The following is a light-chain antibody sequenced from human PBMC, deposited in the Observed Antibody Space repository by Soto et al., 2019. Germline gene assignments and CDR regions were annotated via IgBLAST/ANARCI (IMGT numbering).Light chain of an antibody. J-gene: IGLJ1*01. CDR3: CSYAHGSIYV. Sequence: QSALTQPASVSGSPGQSITISCTGTSSDVGSYNLVSWYQQHPGKAPKLMIYEGSKRPSGVSNRFSGSKSGNTASLTISGLQAEDEADYYCCSYAHGSIYVFGTGTKVTVL. V-gene: IGLV2-23*01. CDR2: EGS. CDR1: SSDVGSYNL.